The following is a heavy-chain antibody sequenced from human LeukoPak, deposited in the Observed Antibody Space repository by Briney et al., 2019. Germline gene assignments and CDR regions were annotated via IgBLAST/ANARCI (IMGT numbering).Heavy chain of an antibody. V-gene: IGHV3-66*01. Sequence: GGSLRLSCAVSGITLSNYGMSWVRQAPGKGLEWVSVIYSGGSTYYADSVKGRFTISRDNSKNTLYLQMNSLRAEDTAVYYCARAGYYGSGVLYWGQGTLVTVSS. J-gene: IGHJ4*02. CDR3: ARAGYYGSGVLY. CDR2: IYSGGST. D-gene: IGHD3-10*01. CDR1: GITLSNYG.